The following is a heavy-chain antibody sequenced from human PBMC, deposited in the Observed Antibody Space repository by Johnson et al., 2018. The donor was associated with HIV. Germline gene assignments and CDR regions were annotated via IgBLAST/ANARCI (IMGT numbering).Heavy chain of an antibody. J-gene: IGHJ3*02. CDR1: GFNFSDHY. CDR3: VRVELDAFDI. D-gene: IGHD1-7*01. CDR2: TRNKANSYTT. V-gene: IGHV3-72*01. Sequence: EVQLVESGGGLVQPRGSLRLSCAASGFNFSDHYMDWVRQAPGKGLEWVGRTRNKANSYTTEYAASVKGRFTISRDDSKNSLYLQMNSLKTEDTAVYYCVRVELDAFDIWGQGTMVTVSS.